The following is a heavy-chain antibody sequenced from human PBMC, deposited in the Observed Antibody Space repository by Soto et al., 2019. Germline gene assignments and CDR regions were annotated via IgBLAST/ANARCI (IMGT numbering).Heavy chain of an antibody. CDR3: ASDGIFGADLYYYGMDG. Sequence: ASVKVSSKASGYTFTGYYMHWVRQAPGQGLEGMGWINPNSGGTNYAQKFQGRVTMTRDTSISTAYMELSRLRPDDKAVSYCASDGIFGADLYYYGMDGCGQVPTVTASS. D-gene: IGHD3-3*01. V-gene: IGHV1-2*02. CDR2: INPNSGGT. J-gene: IGHJ6*02. CDR1: GYTFTGYY.